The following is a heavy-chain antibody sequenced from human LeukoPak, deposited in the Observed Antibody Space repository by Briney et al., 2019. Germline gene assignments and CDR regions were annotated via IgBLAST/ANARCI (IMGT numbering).Heavy chain of an antibody. Sequence: SETLSLTCAVYGGSFSGYYWSWIRQPPGKGLEWIGEISHSGSTNYNPSLKSRVTISVDTSKNQFSLKLSSVTAADTAVYYCARGPGFRFVVPNGKYFQHWGQGTLVTVSS. D-gene: IGHD2-21*01. CDR2: ISHSGST. V-gene: IGHV4-34*01. J-gene: IGHJ1*01. CDR3: ARGPGFRFVVPNGKYFQH. CDR1: GGSFSGYY.